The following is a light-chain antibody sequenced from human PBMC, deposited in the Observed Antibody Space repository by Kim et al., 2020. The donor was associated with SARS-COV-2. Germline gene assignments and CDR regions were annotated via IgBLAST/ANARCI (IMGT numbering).Light chain of an antibody. V-gene: IGKV3-20*01. CDR1: QTVSSNY. Sequence: ELVLTQPPGTLSLSPGESATLSCRASQTVSSNYLAWYQQKPGQAPRLLIYGASIRATGIPDRFSGSGSGTDFTLTIRGLEPEDFAVYHCQQYGSSTTFGGGTKVDIK. CDR2: GAS. CDR3: QQYGSSTT. J-gene: IGKJ4*01.